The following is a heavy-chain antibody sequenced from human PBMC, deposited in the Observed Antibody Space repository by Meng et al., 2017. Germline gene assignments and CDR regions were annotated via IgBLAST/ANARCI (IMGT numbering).Heavy chain of an antibody. CDR1: GGSISSYY. D-gene: IGHD2-2*01. Sequence: GSLRLSCTVSGGSISSYYWSWIRQPPGKGLEWIGYIYYSGSTNYNPSLKSRVTISVDTSKNQFSLKLSSVTAADTAVYYCARGFVVVPAANSYDYWGQGTLVTVSS. J-gene: IGHJ4*02. CDR3: ARGFVVVPAANSYDY. CDR2: IYYSGST. V-gene: IGHV4-59*12.